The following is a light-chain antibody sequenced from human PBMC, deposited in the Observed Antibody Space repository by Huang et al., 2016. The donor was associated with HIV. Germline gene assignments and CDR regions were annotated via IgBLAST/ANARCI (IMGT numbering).Light chain of an antibody. J-gene: IGKJ1*01. CDR3: QQYGTSTST. V-gene: IGKV3-20*01. CDR2: GAS. CDR1: QSVSSSH. Sequence: EIVLTQSPGTLSLSPGERATLSCRASQSVSSSHLACYQQKAGQSPRLLIYGASSRASGTPNRCSGSGSGTDFTLTISRLDPEDFAVYYCQQYGTSTSTFGQGTRVEVK.